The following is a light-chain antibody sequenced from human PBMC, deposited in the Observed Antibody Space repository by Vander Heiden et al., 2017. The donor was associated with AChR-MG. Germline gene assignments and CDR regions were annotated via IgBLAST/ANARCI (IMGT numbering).Light chain of an antibody. CDR3: QQYSSSYT. J-gene: IGKJ2*01. CDR2: GVS. V-gene: IGKV3-20*01. Sequence: IVLTQSPGTLSLSPVERATLSCRPSQSLKNTYLAWYQQKPGQTPRLLIYGVSSRDTGIPDRFSGSGSGTDFTLTISRLEPEDFAVYYGQQYSSSYTFGEGTKLEIK. CDR1: QSLKNTY.